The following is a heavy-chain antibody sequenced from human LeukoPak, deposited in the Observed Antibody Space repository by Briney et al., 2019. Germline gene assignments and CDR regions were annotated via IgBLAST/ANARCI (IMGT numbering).Heavy chain of an antibody. V-gene: IGHV3-23*01. D-gene: IGHD2-21*01. CDR1: GFTFSSYA. CDR2: ISDSGGRT. Sequence: GSLRLSCAASGFTFSSYAMSWIRQAPGKGLEWVSTISDSGGRTYSADSVRGRFTISRDSSKSTLYLQMDSLRAEDTAVYFCAKAQGDSFFDSWGQGTLVTVSS. J-gene: IGHJ4*02. CDR3: AKAQGDSFFDS.